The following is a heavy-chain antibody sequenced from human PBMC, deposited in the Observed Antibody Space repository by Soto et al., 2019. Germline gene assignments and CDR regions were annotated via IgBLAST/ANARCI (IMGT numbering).Heavy chain of an antibody. D-gene: IGHD1-26*01. Sequence: SETLSLTCAVSGGSISRSYWWSWVRQFPGKGLEWIGEIHHSGSTNYNPSPKSRVIMSVDKSKNQFSLELTSVTGADTADYYCARDTNQWESLGHGMDVWGQGTTVTVSS. V-gene: IGHV4-4*02. CDR1: GGSISRSYW. CDR3: ARDTNQWESLGHGMDV. J-gene: IGHJ6*02. CDR2: IHHSGST.